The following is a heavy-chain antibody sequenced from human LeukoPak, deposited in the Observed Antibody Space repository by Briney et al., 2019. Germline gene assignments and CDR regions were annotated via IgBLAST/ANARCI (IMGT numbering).Heavy chain of an antibody. J-gene: IGHJ6*03. CDR1: GFTFSSYA. D-gene: IGHD3-9*01. V-gene: IGHV3-23*01. CDR2: IGSSGGRT. CDR3: AKADYDILTGYYSYYYYYMDV. Sequence: VSLRLSCAASGFTFSSYAMSWVRHAPGKGLEWVSLIGSSGGRTYYADSVKGRFTISRDNSKNTLFLQMNSLRAEDTAVYFCAKADYDILTGYYSYYYYYMDVWGKGTTVIVSS.